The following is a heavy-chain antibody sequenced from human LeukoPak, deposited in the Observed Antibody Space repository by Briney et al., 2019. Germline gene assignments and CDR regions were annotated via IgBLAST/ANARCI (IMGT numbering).Heavy chain of an antibody. V-gene: IGHV3-48*01. CDR1: GFIFRSYS. D-gene: IGHD3-10*01. J-gene: IGHJ5*02. CDR3: ARDGSAGSYLNWFDP. CDR2: ISRHSSTI. Sequence: GGSLRLSCAGSGFIFRSYSMNWVRQAPGKGLEWISYISRHSSTIYYADSVRGRFTISRDNDKNSVYLQMSSLRVEDTAVYYCARDGSAGSYLNWFDPWGQGTLVTVSS.